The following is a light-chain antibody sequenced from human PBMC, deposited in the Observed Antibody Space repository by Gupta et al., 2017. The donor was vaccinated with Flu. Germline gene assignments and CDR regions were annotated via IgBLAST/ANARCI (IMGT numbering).Light chain of an antibody. CDR2: GAS. CDR1: QSISSN. J-gene: IGKJ5*01. V-gene: IGKV3-15*01. Sequence: EIVMTQSPAPLSVSPGERATLSCRASQSISSNLAWYQHKPGLAPRLLIYGASTRATGIADRFSGSGSGTELTLTISSLESEEFAVYYCQQYDDWPPITFGQGTRLEIK. CDR3: QQYDDWPPIT.